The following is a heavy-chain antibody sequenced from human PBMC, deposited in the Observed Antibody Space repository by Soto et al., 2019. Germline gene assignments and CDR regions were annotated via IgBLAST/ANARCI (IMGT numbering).Heavy chain of an antibody. V-gene: IGHV3-21*01. D-gene: IGHD6-13*01. CDR2: ISSNSAYI. CDR3: TRDASRDSSARGWFDP. CDR1: VFTFLSFT. J-gene: IGHJ5*02. Sequence: GWSLRLACASSVFTFLSFTMKWVRQAPGKGLEWVPTISSNSAYIYYTDALRGRFTISRDNAKNSLHLQMNSLRAEDTAVYYCTRDASRDSSARGWFDPWGPGTLVTVSS.